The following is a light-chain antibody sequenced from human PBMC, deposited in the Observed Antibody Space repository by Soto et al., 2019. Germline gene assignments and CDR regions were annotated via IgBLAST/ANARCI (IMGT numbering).Light chain of an antibody. CDR2: AAS. V-gene: IGKV1-39*01. Sequence: DIQMTQSPSSLSASVGDRVTITCRASESISTFLNWYQQKPGKAPNLLVYAASGLQSGVQSRFSGSGSGTDFTLIIRSLQPEDFATYYCKQSFRTPITFGQGTRLEIK. CDR3: KQSFRTPIT. CDR1: ESISTF. J-gene: IGKJ5*01.